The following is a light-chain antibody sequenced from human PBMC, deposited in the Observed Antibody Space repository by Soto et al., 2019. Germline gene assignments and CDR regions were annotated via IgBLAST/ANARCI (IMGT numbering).Light chain of an antibody. CDR1: QNIDNN. J-gene: IGKJ4*01. V-gene: IGKV3D-15*01. Sequence: EIVMTQSPATLSVSPGDRVTLSCRASQNIDNNLAWYQQRPGQPPRLLIYGASTRANGIPARFSGSGSGTEFNLTISSLQSEDFAVYCCQQYNNWPPLTFGGGNKVEIK. CDR2: GAS. CDR3: QQYNNWPPLT.